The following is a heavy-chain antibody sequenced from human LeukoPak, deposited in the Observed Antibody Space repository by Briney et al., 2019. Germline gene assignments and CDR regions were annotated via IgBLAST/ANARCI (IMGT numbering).Heavy chain of an antibody. CDR2: IIGSGGST. D-gene: IGHD1-26*01. CDR1: GFTFSNYA. CDR3: AKGFNGGTYYYHFDY. Sequence: GGSLRLSCAASGFTFSNYAMSWVRQAPGKGLEWVSAIIGSGGSTYYADSVRGRFPISRDNSMNTMYLQMNSLRAEDTAVYYCAKGFNGGTYYYHFDYWGQGTLVTVSS. J-gene: IGHJ4*02. V-gene: IGHV3-23*01.